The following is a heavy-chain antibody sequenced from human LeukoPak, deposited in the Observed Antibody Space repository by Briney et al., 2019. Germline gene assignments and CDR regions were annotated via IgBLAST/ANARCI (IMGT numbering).Heavy chain of an antibody. CDR2: ILPRSGDT. V-gene: IGHV1-2*02. D-gene: IGHD2-2*01. CDR1: GYTLTDYY. J-gene: IGHJ1*01. CDR3: ARPPRDLVSAAPFPS. Sequence: GASVKVSCKASGYTLTDYYIQWVRQAPGEGLEWVGWILPRSGDTYYARRFHGRVAMTTDTSINTAYMELSRLKSDDTAVYFCARPPRDLVSAAPFPSWGQGTLVTVSS.